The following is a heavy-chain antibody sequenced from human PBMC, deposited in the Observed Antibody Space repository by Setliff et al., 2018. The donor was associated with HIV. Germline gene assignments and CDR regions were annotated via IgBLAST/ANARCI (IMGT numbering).Heavy chain of an antibody. D-gene: IGHD2-21*02. J-gene: IGHJ6*03. CDR2: IYDSGST. CDR1: GGSISGFY. CDR3: TRDLWGDDYYYNNMDV. Sequence: PSETLSLTCTVSGGSISGFYWNWIRQSAGKGLQWIGRIYDSGSTKYNPSLKSRVTMSVDASKNLVSLKVTSVTAADTAVYYCTRDLWGDDYYYNNMDVWGKGTTVTVSS. V-gene: IGHV4-4*07.